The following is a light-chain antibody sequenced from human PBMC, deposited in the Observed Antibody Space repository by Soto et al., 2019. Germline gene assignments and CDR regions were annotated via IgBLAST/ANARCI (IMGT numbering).Light chain of an antibody. V-gene: IGKV1-5*01. CDR1: QSISSW. CDR3: QQYVT. Sequence: DIQMTQSPSTLSASVGDRVTITCRASQSISSWLAWYQQKPGKAPKLLIYDASSLESGVPSRFSGSGSGTEFTLTISSLQPDDFATYYCQQYVTFGQGTKWIS. CDR2: DAS. J-gene: IGKJ1*01.